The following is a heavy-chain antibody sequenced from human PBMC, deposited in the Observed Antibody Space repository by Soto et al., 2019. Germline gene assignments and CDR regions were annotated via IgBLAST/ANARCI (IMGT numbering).Heavy chain of an antibody. J-gene: IGHJ4*02. Sequence: PSETLSLTCTVSGGSISGYFWSWIRQPPGKGLEWIGYIYYGGSTNYNPSLKSRVTISVDTSKNQFSLKLSSVTAADTAVYYCARHYPIGNNWNYFDYWGQGTLVTVSS. CDR3: ARHYPIGNNWNYFDY. CDR2: IYYGGST. CDR1: GGSISGYF. V-gene: IGHV4-59*08. D-gene: IGHD1-1*01.